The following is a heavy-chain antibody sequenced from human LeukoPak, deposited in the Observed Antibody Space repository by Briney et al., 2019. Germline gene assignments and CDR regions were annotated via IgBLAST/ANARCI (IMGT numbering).Heavy chain of an antibody. CDR2: INPSGGST. V-gene: IGHV1-46*01. J-gene: IGHJ4*02. Sequence: ASVKVSCKASGYTFTSYYMHWVRQAPGQGLEWMGIINPSGGSTSYAQKFQGRVTMTRDTSTGTVYMELSSLRSEDTAVYYCARDKSPSVKGIVVVPAAINYWGQGTLVTVSS. D-gene: IGHD2-2*02. CDR1: GYTFTSYY. CDR3: ARDKSPSVKGIVVVPAAINY.